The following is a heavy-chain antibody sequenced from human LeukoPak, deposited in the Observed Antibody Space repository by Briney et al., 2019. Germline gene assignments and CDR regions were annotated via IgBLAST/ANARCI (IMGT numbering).Heavy chain of an antibody. Sequence: ASVKVSCKGSGYNFTTFGLNWVRQAPGLGLEWMGWISTYNGNTHSPQKFEDRVTMTTHTSTSTAYMELRSLTSDDTAVYYCARERGRGFDLWGQGTLVTVSS. CDR1: GYNFTTFG. CDR3: ARERGRGFDL. D-gene: IGHD3-16*01. J-gene: IGHJ5*02. CDR2: ISTYNGNT. V-gene: IGHV1-18*01.